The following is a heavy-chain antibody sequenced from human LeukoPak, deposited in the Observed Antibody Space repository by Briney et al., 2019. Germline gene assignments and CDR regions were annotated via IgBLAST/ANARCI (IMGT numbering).Heavy chain of an antibody. Sequence: ASVKVSCKASGYTFTGYYMHWVRQAPGQGLEGMGWINPNSGGTNYAQKFQGRVTMTRDTSISTAYMELSRLRSDDTAVYYCARVGGIAVAGSQTWGQGTLVTVSS. D-gene: IGHD6-19*01. V-gene: IGHV1-2*02. CDR3: ARVGGIAVAGSQT. CDR2: INPNSGGT. CDR1: GYTFTGYY. J-gene: IGHJ5*02.